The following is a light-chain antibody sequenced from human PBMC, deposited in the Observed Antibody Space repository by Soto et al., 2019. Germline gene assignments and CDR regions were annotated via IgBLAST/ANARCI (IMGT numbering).Light chain of an antibody. J-gene: IGKJ2*01. CDR1: QSISNY. Sequence: DIQMTQSPSSLSASVGDRVTITCRASQSISNYLNWYQQKPGKAPKLLIYAASSLQSGVPSRFSGSGSGTDFTLTISSLQPEDFATYYCQQSYSTPYTFGQGTNLELK. CDR3: QQSYSTPYT. V-gene: IGKV1-39*01. CDR2: AAS.